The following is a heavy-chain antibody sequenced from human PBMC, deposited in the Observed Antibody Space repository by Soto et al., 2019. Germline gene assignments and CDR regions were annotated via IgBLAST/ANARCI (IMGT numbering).Heavy chain of an antibody. CDR1: GFTFGSHS. V-gene: IGHV3-21*01. D-gene: IGHD2-21*01. CDR3: ARGGFVVVGVATRPLDY. CDR2: ISSDSTYI. J-gene: IGHJ4*02. Sequence: EVQLVESGGGLVQPGGSLRLSCADSGFTFGSHSMFWVRQAPGKGLEWVSSISSDSTYIFYADSVKGRFAISRDNAKKSLYLQKDSLRAEETAVYYCARGGFVVVGVATRPLDYWGQGTRVTVSS.